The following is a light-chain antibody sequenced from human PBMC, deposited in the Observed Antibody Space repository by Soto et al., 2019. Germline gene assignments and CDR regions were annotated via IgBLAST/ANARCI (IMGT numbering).Light chain of an antibody. V-gene: IGKV3-11*01. Sequence: EIVLTQSASILSGSAGERATLSCGASQSISRSLAWYQQKPGKAPRLLVYDASNRATGIPARFSGSGSGKDFTLNISSLEPEHFAVYYCQQRSNWPPSITFGQGTRLEIK. CDR2: DAS. J-gene: IGKJ5*01. CDR3: QQRSNWPPSIT. CDR1: QSISRS.